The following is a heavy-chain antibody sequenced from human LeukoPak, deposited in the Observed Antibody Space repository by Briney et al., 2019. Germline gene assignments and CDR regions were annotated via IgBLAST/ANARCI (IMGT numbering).Heavy chain of an antibody. CDR3: ARDQRYCSGGSCYPDWVDP. CDR1: GYTFTGYY. Sequence: ASVKVSCKASGYTFTGYYMHWVRQAPGQGLEWMGWISPNSGGTNYAQQFQGRVTMTRDTSISTAYMELSRLRSDDTAVYYCARDQRYCSGGSCYPDWVDPWGQGTLVTVSS. V-gene: IGHV1-2*02. CDR2: ISPNSGGT. J-gene: IGHJ5*02. D-gene: IGHD2-15*01.